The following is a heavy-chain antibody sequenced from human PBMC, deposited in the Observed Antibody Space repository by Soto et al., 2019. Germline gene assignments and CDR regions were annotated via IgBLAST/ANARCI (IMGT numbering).Heavy chain of an antibody. Sequence: GSLRLSCAASGFSFSSYTMNWVRQAPGKGLDWLSSISRSSSNIFYADSVKGRFTVSRDNANNLLYLQINSLSAEDTAIYYCARDLKVAASNSYFYYGMDVWGQGTTVTVSS. CDR2: ISRSSSNI. CDR1: GFSFSSYT. CDR3: ARDLKVAASNSYFYYGMDV. V-gene: IGHV3-21*01. J-gene: IGHJ6*02. D-gene: IGHD6-19*01.